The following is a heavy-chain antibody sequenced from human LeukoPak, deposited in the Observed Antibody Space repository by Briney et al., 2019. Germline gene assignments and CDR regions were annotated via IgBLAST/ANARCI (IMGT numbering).Heavy chain of an antibody. J-gene: IGHJ4*02. D-gene: IGHD5-18*01. CDR1: GGSISGSSYY. CDR2: IYYSGNT. CDR3: ASIYTAMVSFDY. Sequence: SETLSLTCTVSGGSISGSSYYWGWIRQPPGKGLEWIGSIYYSGNTYYNPSLKGRVTIFVDTSKNQFSLKLSSVTAADTAVYYCASIYTAMVSFDYWGQGTLVIVSS. V-gene: IGHV4-39*01.